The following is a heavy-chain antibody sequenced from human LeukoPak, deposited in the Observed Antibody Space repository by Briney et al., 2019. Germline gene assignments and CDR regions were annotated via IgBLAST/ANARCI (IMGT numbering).Heavy chain of an antibody. CDR3: ARVAGYCSSTSCPGWFDP. CDR1: GGTFSSYA. Sequence: SVKVSCKASGGTFSSYAISWVRQAPGQGLGWMGGIIPIFGTANYAQKFQGRVTITTDESTSTAYMELSSLRSEDTAVYYCARVAGYCSSTSCPGWFDPWGQGTLVTVSS. V-gene: IGHV1-69*05. J-gene: IGHJ5*02. D-gene: IGHD2-2*01. CDR2: IIPIFGTA.